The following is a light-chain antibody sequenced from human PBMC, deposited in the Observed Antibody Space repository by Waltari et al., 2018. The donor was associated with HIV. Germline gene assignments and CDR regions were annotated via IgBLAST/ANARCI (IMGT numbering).Light chain of an antibody. CDR2: DVS. V-gene: IGLV2-23*02. Sequence: QSALTQPASVSGSPGQSITISCTGTSSDVGSYNLVSWYQQHPGKAPQLMISDVSKRPSGVSNRCAGSKSGNTASLTISGLQAEDEADYYCSSYATAGTYVLFGGGTKLTVL. CDR3: SSYATAGTYVL. CDR1: SSDVGSYNL. J-gene: IGLJ2*01.